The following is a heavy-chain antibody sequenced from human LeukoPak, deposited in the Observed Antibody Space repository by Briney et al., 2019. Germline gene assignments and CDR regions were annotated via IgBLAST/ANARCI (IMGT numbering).Heavy chain of an antibody. Sequence: GGSLRLSCAASGFTFSTYWMSWVRQAPGKGLEWVVNIKQDGSEKYYVDSVKGRFTISRDNAKNSLYLQMNSLRAEDTAVYYGAMNFDWLPSRVDYWGQGTLVTVSS. D-gene: IGHD3-9*01. CDR1: GFTFSTYW. CDR3: AMNFDWLPSRVDY. V-gene: IGHV3-7*01. CDR2: IKQDGSEK. J-gene: IGHJ4*02.